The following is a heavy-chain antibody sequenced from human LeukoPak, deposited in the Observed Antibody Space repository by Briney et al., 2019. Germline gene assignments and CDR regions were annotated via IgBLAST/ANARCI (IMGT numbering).Heavy chain of an antibody. CDR3: ARDVKSYSSGASYFDY. J-gene: IGHJ4*02. CDR1: GFTFDDYA. D-gene: IGHD6-19*01. CDR2: ISWDGGST. Sequence: GGSLRLSCAASGFTFDDYAMHWVRQAPGKGLEWVSLISWDGGSTYYADSVKGRFTISRDNAKNSLYLQMNSLRAEDTAVYYCARDVKSYSSGASYFDYWGQGTLVTVSS. V-gene: IGHV3-43D*03.